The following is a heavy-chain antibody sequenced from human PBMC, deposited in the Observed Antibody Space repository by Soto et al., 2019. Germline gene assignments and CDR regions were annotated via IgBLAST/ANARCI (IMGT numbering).Heavy chain of an antibody. V-gene: IGHV3-23*01. CDR3: ARDRSITSRDAFDI. J-gene: IGHJ3*02. Sequence: GGSLRLSCAASGFTFSTHAMGWVRQTPGKGLEWVSTISNTGVSTAYADSVKGRFTISRDNSKNTLYLQISSLRAEDTAIYYCARDRSITSRDAFDIWGQGTMVTVSS. D-gene: IGHD2-2*01. CDR2: ISNTGVST. CDR1: GFTFSTHA.